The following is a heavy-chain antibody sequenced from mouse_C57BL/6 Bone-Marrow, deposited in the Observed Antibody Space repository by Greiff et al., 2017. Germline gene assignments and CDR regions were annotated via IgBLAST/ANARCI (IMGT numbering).Heavy chain of an antibody. CDR1: GYTFTDYY. Sequence: EVQLQQSGPELVKPGASVKISCKASGYTFTDYYMNWVEQSHGKSLEWIGDINPNNGGTSYNQKFKGKATLTVDKSSSTAYMELRSLTSEDSAVYYCARKAYYYGSSYGYFDVWGTGTTVTVSS. J-gene: IGHJ1*03. D-gene: IGHD1-1*01. V-gene: IGHV1-26*01. CDR2: INPNNGGT. CDR3: ARKAYYYGSSYGYFDV.